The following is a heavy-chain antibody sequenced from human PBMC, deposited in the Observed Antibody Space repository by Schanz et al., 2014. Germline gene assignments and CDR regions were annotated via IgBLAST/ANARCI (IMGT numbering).Heavy chain of an antibody. Sequence: EVQLVESGGGLVKPGGSLRLSCAVSGSTFSNYWMTWVRQAPGKGLVWVSRTSHDGSFTTFADSVKGRFTISRDNARNTLYLQMNSLRAEDTAVYYCTRDTDYHFDYWGQGTLVTVSS. V-gene: IGHV3-74*01. J-gene: IGHJ4*02. CDR3: TRDTDYHFDY. CDR2: TSHDGSFT. CDR1: GSTFSNYW. D-gene: IGHD4-17*01.